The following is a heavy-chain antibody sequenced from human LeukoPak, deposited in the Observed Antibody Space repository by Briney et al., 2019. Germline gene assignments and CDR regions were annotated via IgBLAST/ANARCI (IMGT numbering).Heavy chain of an antibody. V-gene: IGHV1-8*03. Sequence: ASVKVSCKASGYTFTSYDINWVRQATGQGLEWMGWMNPNSGNTGYAQKFQGRVTITRNTSISTAYMELSSLRSEDTAVYYCARGDRYYYDSSGYYPGNYWGQGTLVTVSS. CDR3: ARGDRYYYDSSGYYPGNY. CDR1: GYTFTSYD. CDR2: MNPNSGNT. D-gene: IGHD3-22*01. J-gene: IGHJ4*02.